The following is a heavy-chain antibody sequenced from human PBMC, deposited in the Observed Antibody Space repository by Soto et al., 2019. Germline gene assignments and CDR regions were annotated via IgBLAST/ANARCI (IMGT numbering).Heavy chain of an antibody. V-gene: IGHV1-18*01. CDR2: ISAYNGNT. Sequence: ASVKVSCKASGYTFTSYGISWVRQATGQGLEWMGWISAYNGNTNYAQKLQGRVTMTTDTSTSTAYMELRSLRSDDTAVYYCARDPTSLEYSGYDSNWFDPWGQGTLVTVSS. CDR1: GYTFTSYG. D-gene: IGHD5-12*01. J-gene: IGHJ5*02. CDR3: ARDPTSLEYSGYDSNWFDP.